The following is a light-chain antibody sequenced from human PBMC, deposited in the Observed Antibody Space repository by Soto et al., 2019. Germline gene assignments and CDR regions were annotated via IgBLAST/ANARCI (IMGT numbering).Light chain of an antibody. CDR3: SSYTSSSTEV. J-gene: IGLJ1*01. CDR1: SSDVGGYNY. V-gene: IGLV2-14*01. CDR2: DVS. Sequence: SVLTQPASVSRTPGQSITISCTGTSSDVGGYNYVSWYQQHPGKAPKLMIYDVSNRPSGVSNRFSGSKSGNTASLTISGLQAEDEADYDCSSYTSSSTEVFGTGTKVTVL.